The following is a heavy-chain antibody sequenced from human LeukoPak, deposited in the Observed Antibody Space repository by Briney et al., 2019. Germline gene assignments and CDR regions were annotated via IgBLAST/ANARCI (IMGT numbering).Heavy chain of an antibody. CDR2: INHSGST. CDR1: GGSFSGYY. V-gene: IGHV4-34*01. Sequence: SETLSLTCAVYGGSFSGYYWSWIRQPPGKGLEWIGEINHSGSTNYNPSLKSRVTISVDTSKNQFSLKLSSVTAADTAVYYCARGRGRWLRLSQPFDYWGQGTLVTVSS. J-gene: IGHJ4*02. D-gene: IGHD5-12*01. CDR3: ARGRGRWLRLSQPFDY.